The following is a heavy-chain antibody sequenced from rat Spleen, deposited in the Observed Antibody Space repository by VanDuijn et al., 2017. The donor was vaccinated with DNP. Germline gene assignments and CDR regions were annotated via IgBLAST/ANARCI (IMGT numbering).Heavy chain of an antibody. V-gene: IGHV5S10*01. CDR3: TTHGSIASVSTGAMNV. J-gene: IGHJ4*01. CDR2: IVYDGSGS. Sequence: EVHLVQSGGGLVQPGRSLKLSCEASGITFSDYSMAWVRQAPKKGLEWVATIVYDGSGSYYGDSVMGRFIISRDNAKNTLYLQMDSLRSEDTATYFCTTHGSIASVSTGAMNVWGQGTSVTVSS. CDR1: GITFSDYS. D-gene: IGHD1-2*01.